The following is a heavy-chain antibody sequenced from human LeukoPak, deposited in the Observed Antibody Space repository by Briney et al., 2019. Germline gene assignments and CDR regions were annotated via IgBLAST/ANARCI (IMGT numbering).Heavy chain of an antibody. CDR2: IYYSVST. V-gene: IGHV4-61*08. J-gene: IGHJ5*02. CDR3: ARGGRGRNWFDP. D-gene: IGHD3-10*01. CDR1: GDSVASGGYY. Sequence: PSETLSLTCTVSGDSVASGGYYWHWIRHPPGKGLEWIGYIYYSVSTNYNLSLKSRVTISVDTSENQFSLKLTSVTAADTAVYYCARGGRGRNWFDPWGQGTLVTVSS.